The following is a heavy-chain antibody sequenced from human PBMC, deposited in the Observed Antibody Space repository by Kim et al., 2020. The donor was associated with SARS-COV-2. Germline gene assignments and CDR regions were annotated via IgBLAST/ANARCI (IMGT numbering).Heavy chain of an antibody. V-gene: IGHV3-21*01. D-gene: IGHD3-3*01. CDR2: ISSSSSYI. CDR3: ARDGVVTRIPVVRYYYMDV. J-gene: IGHJ6*03. Sequence: GGSLRLSCAASGFTFSSYSMNWVRQAPGKGLEWVSSISSSSSYIYYADSVKGRFTSSRDNAKNPLYLQMNSLRAEDTAVYYCARDGVVTRIPVVRYYYMDVWAKGPPSPSP. CDR1: GFTFSSYS.